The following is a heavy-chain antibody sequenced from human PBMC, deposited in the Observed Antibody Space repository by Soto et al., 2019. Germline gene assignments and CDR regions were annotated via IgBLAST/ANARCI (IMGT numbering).Heavy chain of an antibody. V-gene: IGHV5-51*01. J-gene: IGHJ4*02. D-gene: IGHD1-7*01. CDR1: GYSFTDYW. CDR2: IYPGDSDT. Sequence: RGESLKISCRGSGYSFTDYWIGWVRHMPGKGLEWMGIIYPGDSDTRYSPSFQGQVTISADNSISTAYLQWSSLRASDTAIYYCAGALNGTIHPNYFDHWGQGTLGTVS. CDR3: AGALNGTIHPNYFDH.